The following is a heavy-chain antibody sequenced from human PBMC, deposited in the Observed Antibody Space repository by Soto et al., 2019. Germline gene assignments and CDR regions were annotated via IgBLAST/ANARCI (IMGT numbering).Heavy chain of an antibody. D-gene: IGHD5-18*01. CDR1: GGTFSSYA. V-gene: IGHV1-69*06. CDR2: IIPIFGTA. J-gene: IGHJ6*02. Sequence: ASVKVSCKASGGTFSSYAISWVRQAPGQGLEWMGGIIPIFGTANYAQKFQGRVTITADKSTSTAYMELSSLRSEDTAVYYCAGVDTAMDNYYYYGMDVWGQGTTVTVSS. CDR3: AGVDTAMDNYYYYGMDV.